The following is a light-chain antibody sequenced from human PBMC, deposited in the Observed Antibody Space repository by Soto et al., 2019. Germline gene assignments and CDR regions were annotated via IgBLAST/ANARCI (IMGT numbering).Light chain of an antibody. J-gene: IGKJ4*01. CDR2: GAS. V-gene: IGKV3-20*01. CDR1: QSIGSSY. CDR3: QQFGVSPT. Sequence: EVVLTQSPGTLSLSPGERATLSCRASQSIGSSYLAWYQRRPGQAPRLLIYGASGRATGIPDRFSGSGSGTDFTLTISRLEPEDFAVYYCQQFGVSPTFGGGTKVDIK.